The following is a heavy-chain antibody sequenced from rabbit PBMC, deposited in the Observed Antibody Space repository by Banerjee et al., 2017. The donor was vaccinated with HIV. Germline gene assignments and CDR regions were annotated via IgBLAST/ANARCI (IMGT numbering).Heavy chain of an antibody. Sequence: RQAPGKGLEWIACIDAGSSGTTYYATWAKGRFTISKTSSTTVTLQMTSLTAADTATYFCARGDGLWGQGTLVTV. V-gene: IGHV1S40*01. J-gene: IGHJ4*01. CDR3: ARGDGL. D-gene: IGHD4-2*01. CDR2: IDAGSSGTT.